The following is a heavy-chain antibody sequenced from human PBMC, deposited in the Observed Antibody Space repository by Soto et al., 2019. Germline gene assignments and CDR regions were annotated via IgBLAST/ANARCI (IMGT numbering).Heavy chain of an antibody. Sequence: GGSLRLSCSASGFTFSSYAMHWVRQAPGKGPEYVSAISSNGGSTYYADSVKGRFTISRDDSKNTLYLQMSSLRAEDTAVYYCVKRNSGYGDAFDIWGQGTMVTVS. V-gene: IGHV3-64D*06. CDR3: VKRNSGYGDAFDI. J-gene: IGHJ3*02. CDR1: GFTFSSYA. CDR2: ISSNGGST. D-gene: IGHD5-12*01.